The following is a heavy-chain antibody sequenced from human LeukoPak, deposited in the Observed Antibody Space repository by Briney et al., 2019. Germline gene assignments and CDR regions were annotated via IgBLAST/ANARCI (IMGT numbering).Heavy chain of an antibody. Sequence: GGSLRLSCAVSGFTVSNYYMSWVRQAPGKGLEWVANIKQGGSEKYYVDSVKGRFTISRDNAKNSLYLQMNSLRAEDTAVYYCARESGSSGYSSYFDCWGQGTLVTVSS. D-gene: IGHD3-22*01. V-gene: IGHV3-7*03. CDR3: ARESGSSGYSSYFDC. J-gene: IGHJ4*02. CDR2: IKQGGSEK. CDR1: GFTVSNYY.